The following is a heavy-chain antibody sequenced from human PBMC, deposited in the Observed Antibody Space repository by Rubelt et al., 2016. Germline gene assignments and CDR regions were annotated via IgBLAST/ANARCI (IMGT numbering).Heavy chain of an antibody. V-gene: IGHV3-30*04. CDR2: TSYDGINK. CDR3: ARVAFDSSGNYYGYQGCIDY. CDR1: GFTFSSYA. J-gene: IGHJ4*02. Sequence: GSLRLSCAASGFTFSSYAMHWVRQAPGQGLEWVTCTSYDGINKYYADSVKGRFTISRDTSKSTLYLQMKSLRAEETAVYYCARVAFDSSGNYYGYQGCIDYWGQGTLVTVSS. D-gene: IGHD3-22*01.